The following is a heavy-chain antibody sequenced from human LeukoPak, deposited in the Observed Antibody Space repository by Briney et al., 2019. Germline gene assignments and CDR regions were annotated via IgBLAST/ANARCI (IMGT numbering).Heavy chain of an antibody. D-gene: IGHD1-26*01. CDR2: IYYSGST. V-gene: IGHV4-59*02. CDR1: GGSVSGYY. CDR3: AREQKSGSYRPFDY. J-gene: IGHJ4*02. Sequence: SETLSLTCTVSGGSVSGYYWSWIRQPPGEGLEWIGHIYYSGSTNYNPSLKSRLIISLDTSKNQFSLNLSSLTAADTAVYYCAREQKSGSYRPFDYWGQGTLVTVSS.